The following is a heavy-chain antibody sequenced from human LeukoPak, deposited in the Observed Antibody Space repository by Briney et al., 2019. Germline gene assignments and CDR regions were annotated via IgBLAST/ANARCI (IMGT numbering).Heavy chain of an antibody. V-gene: IGHV1-8*03. D-gene: IGHD3-22*01. CDR1: GYTFTSYD. CDR3: ARGVDSSGYYAVDY. Sequence: ASVKVSCKASGYTFTSYDINWVRQATGQGLEWMGWMNPNSGNTGYAQKFQGRVTITRNTSISTAYMELSSLRSEDTAVYYCARGVDSSGYYAVDYWGQGTLVTVSS. J-gene: IGHJ4*02. CDR2: MNPNSGNT.